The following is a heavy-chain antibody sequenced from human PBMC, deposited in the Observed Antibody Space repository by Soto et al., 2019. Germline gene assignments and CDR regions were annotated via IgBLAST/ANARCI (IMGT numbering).Heavy chain of an antibody. D-gene: IGHD6-25*01. Sequence: GGSLRLSCAASGFSFSIYEMNWVRQAPGKGLEWVSYISTSGSTVYNADSVQGRFTISRDNAKNSLYLQMNSLRAEDTAVYYCAREAVDDAFDIWGPGTMVTVSS. CDR3: AREAVDDAFDI. CDR2: ISTSGSTV. CDR1: GFSFSIYE. J-gene: IGHJ3*02. V-gene: IGHV3-48*03.